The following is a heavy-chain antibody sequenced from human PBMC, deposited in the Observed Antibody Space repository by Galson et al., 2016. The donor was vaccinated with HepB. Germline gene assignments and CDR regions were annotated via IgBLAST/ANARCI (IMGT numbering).Heavy chain of an antibody. Sequence: CAIFGDTVSNNGSAWIWVRYSPSTRLEWLGRNFYRSNWENHYGESVRNRITINPDTSKNQFSLQLNSVTPEDTAVYYCAKAILLGRGMDVWGQGTAVTVSS. CDR2: NFYRSNWEN. J-gene: IGHJ6*02. D-gene: IGHD3-10*01. V-gene: IGHV6-1*01. CDR3: AKAILLGRGMDV. CDR1: GDTVSNNGSA.